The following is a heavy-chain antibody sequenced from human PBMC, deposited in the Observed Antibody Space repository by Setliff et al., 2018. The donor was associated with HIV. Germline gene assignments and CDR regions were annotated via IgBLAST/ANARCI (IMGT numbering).Heavy chain of an antibody. CDR1: GHTFISYH. V-gene: IGHV1-46*01. Sequence: ASVKVSCKAPGHTFISYHIHWVRQAPGQGLEWMGIINTSGDNKDYAQKFQGRPTMTKDTSTSTVYMQLSSLRSEDTAVYYCATARRDYYDRGRRSHYYIDVWGKGTTVTVSS. D-gene: IGHD3-22*01. J-gene: IGHJ6*03. CDR3: ATARRDYYDRGRRSHYYIDV. CDR2: INTSGDNK.